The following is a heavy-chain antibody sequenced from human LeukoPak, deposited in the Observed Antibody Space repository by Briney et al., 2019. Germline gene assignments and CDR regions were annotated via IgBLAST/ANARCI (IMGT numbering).Heavy chain of an antibody. V-gene: IGHV3-74*01. CDR1: GFTLRNYW. CDR3: ARYSSSSGGAAYYLDY. CDR2: ISGDGSVT. J-gene: IGHJ4*01. D-gene: IGHD6-6*01. Sequence: PGGSLRLPCTASGFTLRNYWMHWVRQVPGKRLVWVSRISGDGSVTNYADSVQGRFTISRDNAKNILYLQINSLRSEDTAVYYCARYSSSSGGAAYYLDYWGHGTLVTVSS.